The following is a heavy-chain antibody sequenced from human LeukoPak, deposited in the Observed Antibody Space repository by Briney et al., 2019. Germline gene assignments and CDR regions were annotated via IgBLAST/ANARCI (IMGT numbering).Heavy chain of an antibody. D-gene: IGHD2-2*01. CDR2: ISSSSSYI. V-gene: IGHV3-21*01. J-gene: IGHJ4*02. CDR3: AGDRYCSSTSCYAGHADY. CDR1: GFTFSSYS. Sequence: GGSLRLSCAASGFTFSSYSMNWVRQAPGKGLEWVSSISSSSSYIYYADSVKGRFTISRDNAKNSLYLQMNSLRAEDTAVYYCAGDRYCSSTSCYAGHADYWGQGTLVTVSS.